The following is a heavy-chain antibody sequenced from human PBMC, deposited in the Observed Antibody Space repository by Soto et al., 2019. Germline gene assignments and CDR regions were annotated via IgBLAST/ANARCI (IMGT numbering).Heavy chain of an antibody. CDR2: IYDSGNT. D-gene: IGHD3-22*01. V-gene: IGHV4-59*01. Sequence: PSETLSLTCTFSGGSISIYYWSWIRQPPGKGLEWNGYIYDSGNTNYNPSLKSRVIISVVTSKNQFSLKLSSVTAADTAVYYCARDAHYYDSSGYSYWSQGILGTVS. CDR1: GGSISIYY. J-gene: IGHJ4*02. CDR3: ARDAHYYDSSGYSY.